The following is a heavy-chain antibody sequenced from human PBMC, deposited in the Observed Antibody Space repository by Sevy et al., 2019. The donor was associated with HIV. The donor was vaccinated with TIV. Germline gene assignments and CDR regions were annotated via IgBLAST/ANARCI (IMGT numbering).Heavy chain of an antibody. D-gene: IGHD6-19*01. CDR3: VRGGGNGWYYFDY. CDR2: IFPILKTT. CDR1: GGTFKYYG. Sequence: ASVKVSCKASGGTFKYYGISWVRQAPGQGLEWIGGIFPILKTTNYPQKFQGRVTITADESTSTVYMELSSLRSEDTAVYYCVRGGGNGWYYFDYWGQETLVTVSS. V-gene: IGHV1-69*13. J-gene: IGHJ4*02.